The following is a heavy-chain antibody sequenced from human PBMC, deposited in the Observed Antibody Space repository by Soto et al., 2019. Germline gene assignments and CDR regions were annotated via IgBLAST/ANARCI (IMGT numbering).Heavy chain of an antibody. CDR1: GFIVSSSY. V-gene: IGHV3-66*01. D-gene: IGHD4-4*01. Sequence: GGSLRLSCAASGFIVSSSYMSWVRQAPGKGLEWVSIIYNDGSTYYADSVKCRFTISRDNSKNTIYLQILSLRAEDTAVYYCARDSYTRYWGQGTLVTVSS. CDR2: IYNDGST. J-gene: IGHJ4*02. CDR3: ARDSYTRY.